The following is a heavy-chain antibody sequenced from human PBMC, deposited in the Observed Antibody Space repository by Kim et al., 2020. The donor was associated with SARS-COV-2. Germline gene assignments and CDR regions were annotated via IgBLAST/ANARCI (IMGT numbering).Heavy chain of an antibody. Sequence: KGRFTISRDNSKNTLYLQMNSLRAEDTAVYYCAKSPIFGVVIIGGYYFDYWGQGTLVTVSS. J-gene: IGHJ4*02. D-gene: IGHD3-3*01. V-gene: IGHV3-23*01. CDR3: AKSPIFGVVIIGGYYFDY.